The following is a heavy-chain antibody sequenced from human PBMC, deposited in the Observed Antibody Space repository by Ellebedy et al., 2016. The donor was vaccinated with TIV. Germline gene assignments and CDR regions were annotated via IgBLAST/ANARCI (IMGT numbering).Heavy chain of an antibody. CDR2: INFYNGDT. J-gene: IGHJ4*02. V-gene: IGHV1-18*01. CDR3: ARDSYGGHDLFDF. Sequence: ASVKVSXKASGYTFTSYGFSWVRQTPGQGLEWMGWINFYNGDTKYSQNLQGRVAMSTDTSTSTAYMELRSLRSDDTAVYYCARDSYGGHDLFDFWGQGTLVTVSS. CDR1: GYTFTSYG. D-gene: IGHD5-12*01.